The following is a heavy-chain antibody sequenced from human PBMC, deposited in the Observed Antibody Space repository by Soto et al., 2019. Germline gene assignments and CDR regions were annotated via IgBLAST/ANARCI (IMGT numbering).Heavy chain of an antibody. CDR3: ARGRRANFAP. CDR2: VNPNSGNT. D-gene: IGHD6-25*01. CDR1: GYIFTNYD. J-gene: IGHJ5*02. V-gene: IGHV1-8*01. Sequence: QVQLVQSGAEVRKPGASVKVSCKASGYIFTNYDIMWVRRASGQGLEWMGWVNPNSGNTGYAQKFQGRVTMTMYTSISTAYMELSGLTSEDTAVYYCARGRRANFAPWGQGTLVNVSS.